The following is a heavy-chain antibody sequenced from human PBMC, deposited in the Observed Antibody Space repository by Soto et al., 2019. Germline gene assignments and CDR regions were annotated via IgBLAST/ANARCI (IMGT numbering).Heavy chain of an antibody. J-gene: IGHJ5*02. CDR3: ARGDFGALMVSPSNWFDP. V-gene: IGHV4-34*01. D-gene: IGHD2-8*01. CDR1: GGSFSGYY. CDR2: INHSGST. Sequence: SETLSLTCAVYGGSFSGYYWSWIRQPPGKGLEWIGEINHSGSTNYNPSLKSRVTIPVDTSKNQFSLKLSSVTAADTAVYYCARGDFGALMVSPSNWFDPWGQGTLVTVSS.